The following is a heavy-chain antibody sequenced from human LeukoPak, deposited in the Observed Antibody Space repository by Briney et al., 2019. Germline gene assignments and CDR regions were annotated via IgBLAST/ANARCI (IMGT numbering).Heavy chain of an antibody. CDR2: ISSSGSTI. CDR1: GFTFSSYE. J-gene: IGHJ4*02. CDR3: ARPRGNVEMAKNPFDY. D-gene: IGHD5-24*01. Sequence: GRSLRLSCAASGFTFSSYEMNWVRQAPGKGLEWVSYISSSGSTIYYADSVNGRFTISRDNAKNSLYLQINSLRAEDTAVYYCARPRGNVEMAKNPFDYCGQGTLVTVSS. V-gene: IGHV3-48*03.